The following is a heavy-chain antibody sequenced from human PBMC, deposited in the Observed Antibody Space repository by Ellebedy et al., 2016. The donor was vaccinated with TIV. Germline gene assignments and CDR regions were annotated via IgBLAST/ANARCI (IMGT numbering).Heavy chain of an antibody. V-gene: IGHV3-48*02. CDR3: ARDHNWAFDT. CDR1: GFTFSDSS. CDR2: SYSDFA. D-gene: IGHD1-1*01. Sequence: GESLKISCAASGFTFSDSSMNWVRQAPGKGPEWLSKSYSDFASYADSVKGRFTISRDNAKNSLYLQMNRLRDEDTAVYYCARDHNWAFDTWGQGTLVTVSS. J-gene: IGHJ4*02.